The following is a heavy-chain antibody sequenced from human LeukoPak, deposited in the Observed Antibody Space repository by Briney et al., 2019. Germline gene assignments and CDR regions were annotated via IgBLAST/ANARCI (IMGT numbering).Heavy chain of an antibody. V-gene: IGHV4-4*07. CDR1: GGSMSNYY. D-gene: IGHD3-22*01. CDR2: IYTSGSS. Sequence: SETLSLTCTVSGGSMSNYYWSWIRQPAGKGLEWIGRIYTSGSSTYNPSLKSRVTMSVDTSKNQFSLKLSSVTAADTAVYYCARDDSGNYYYYMDVWGKGTTVTVSS. J-gene: IGHJ6*03. CDR3: ARDDSGNYYYYMDV.